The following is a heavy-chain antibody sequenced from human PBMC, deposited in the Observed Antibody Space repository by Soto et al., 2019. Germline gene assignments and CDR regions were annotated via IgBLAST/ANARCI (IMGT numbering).Heavy chain of an antibody. D-gene: IGHD3-22*01. V-gene: IGHV1-69*02. CDR2: IIPIIGII. CDR3: AGDPDSHYNDSHASSYP. CDR1: GGTFSTHT. J-gene: IGHJ5*02. Sequence: SVKVSCKASGGTFSTHTITWVRQAPGQGLEWMGRIIPIIGIINYAQKFQGRVTITADKFTGTAYMELTRLRSDDTAVYYCAGDPDSHYNDSHASSYPWRQGTLVNVS.